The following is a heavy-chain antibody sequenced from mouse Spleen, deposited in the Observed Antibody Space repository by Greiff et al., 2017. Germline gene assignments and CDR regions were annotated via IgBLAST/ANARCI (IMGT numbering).Heavy chain of an antibody. CDR1: GYTFTSYW. V-gene: IGHV1-64*01. Sequence: QVQLQQPGAELVKPGASVKLSCKASGYTFTSYWMHWVKQRPGQGLEWIGMIHPNSGSTNYNEKFKSKATLTVDKSSSTAYMQLSSLTSEDSAVYYCARGDFYGYWYFDVWGAGTTVTVSS. J-gene: IGHJ1*01. D-gene: IGHD1-1*01. CDR2: IHPNSGST. CDR3: ARGDFYGYWYFDV.